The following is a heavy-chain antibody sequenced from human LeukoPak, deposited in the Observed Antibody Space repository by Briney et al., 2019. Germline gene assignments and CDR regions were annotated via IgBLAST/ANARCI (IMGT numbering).Heavy chain of an antibody. CDR2: IYYSGIT. CDR3: ARVTSGEFADY. CDR1: GXSISIGGYY. D-gene: IGHD3-10*01. V-gene: IGHV4-31*03. J-gene: IGHJ4*02. Sequence: PSETLSLTCTVSGXSISIGGYYWSWIRQHPGTGLEWIGYIYYSGITYYNPSLKSRVTISVDTSKNQFSLYLSPVTAADTAVYYCARVTSGEFADYWGQGTLVTVSS.